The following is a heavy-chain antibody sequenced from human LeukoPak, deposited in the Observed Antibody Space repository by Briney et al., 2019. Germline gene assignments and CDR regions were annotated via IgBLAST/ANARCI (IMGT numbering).Heavy chain of an antibody. V-gene: IGHV4-61*01. CDR1: GDSVTSDSYF. D-gene: IGHD3-22*01. J-gene: IGHJ4*02. CDR3: AKGGNGYHY. CDR2: VGYFGST. Sequence: SETLSLTCTVSGDSVTSDSYFWTWIRQPPGKGLEWIGHVGYFGSTNYSPSLQSRVSISTDASKNQFSLKLNSVTAADSAIYYCAKGGNGYHYWGQGTLASVSS.